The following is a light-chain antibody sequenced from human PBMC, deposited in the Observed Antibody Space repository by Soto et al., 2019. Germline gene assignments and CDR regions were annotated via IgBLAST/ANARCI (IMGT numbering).Light chain of an antibody. J-gene: IGKJ1*01. CDR1: QSVSSNY. CDR3: QQYGSSPWT. CDR2: DAS. V-gene: IGKV3-20*01. Sequence: EIVLTQSPGTLSLSPGERATLSCRASQSVSSNYLAWYQQKPGQAPRLLIYDASKRATGIPDRFSGRGSGTDFTLTISRLEPEDFAVYYCQQYGSSPWTFGQGTKVEIK.